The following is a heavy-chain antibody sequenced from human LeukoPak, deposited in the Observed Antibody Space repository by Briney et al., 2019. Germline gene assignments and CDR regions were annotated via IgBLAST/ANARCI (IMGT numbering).Heavy chain of an antibody. CDR2: IKRDGSEK. J-gene: IGHJ5*02. CDR3: TTVRYRSGFDP. V-gene: IGHV3-7*02. Sequence: GGSLRLSCLASGITVSSYWMSWVRQALGKGLEWVANIKRDGSEKNYVDSVKGRFTISRDNAKNSLYLQMNSLRAEDTAVYYCTTVRYRSGFDPWGQGTLVTVSS. CDR1: GITVSSYW. D-gene: IGHD5-18*01.